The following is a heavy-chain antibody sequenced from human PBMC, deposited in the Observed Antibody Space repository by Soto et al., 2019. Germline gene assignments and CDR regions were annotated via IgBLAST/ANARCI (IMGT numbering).Heavy chain of an antibody. CDR3: ASGDCFSSRCSYLDL. CDR1: GGSIDSDGSY. J-gene: IGHJ2*01. D-gene: IGHD2-2*01. Sequence: QVQLQESGPGLVKPSQTLSLTCTVSGGSIDSDGSYWSWIRQSPGEGLEWLGYIYYSGTTYYNPSLKIRVSISRDTSKNPFSLKLSSVTAADTAICYCASGDCFSSRCSYLDLWGRGTRVTVSS. CDR2: IYYSGTT. V-gene: IGHV4-31*03.